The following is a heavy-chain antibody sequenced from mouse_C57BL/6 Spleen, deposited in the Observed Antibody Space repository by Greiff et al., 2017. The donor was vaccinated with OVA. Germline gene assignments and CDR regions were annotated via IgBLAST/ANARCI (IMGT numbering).Heavy chain of an antibody. V-gene: IGHV1-9*01. CDR1: GYTFTGYW. J-gene: IGHJ4*01. D-gene: IGHD1-1*01. CDR3: ARGDYYGSSYGGAMDY. Sequence: QVQLKQPGAELVRPGASVKLSCKATGYTFTGYWIEWVKQRPGHGLEWIGEILPGSGSTNYNEKFKGKATFTADTSSNTAYMQLSSLTTEDSAIYYCARGDYYGSSYGGAMDYWGQGTSVTVSS. CDR2: ILPGSGST.